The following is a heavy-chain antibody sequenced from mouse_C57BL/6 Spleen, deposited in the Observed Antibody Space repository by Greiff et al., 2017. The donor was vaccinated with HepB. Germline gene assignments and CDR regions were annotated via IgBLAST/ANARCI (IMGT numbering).Heavy chain of an antibody. CDR3: ARSRTAQATKAWFAY. CDR2: IDPSDSET. CDR1: GYTFTSYW. J-gene: IGHJ3*01. D-gene: IGHD3-2*02. V-gene: IGHV1-52*01. Sequence: QVHVKQPGAELVRPGSSVKLSCKASGYTFTSYWMHWVKQRPIQGLEWIGNIDPSDSETHYNQKFKDKATLTVDKSSSTAYMQLSSLTSEDSAVYYCARSRTAQATKAWFAYWGQGTLVTVSA.